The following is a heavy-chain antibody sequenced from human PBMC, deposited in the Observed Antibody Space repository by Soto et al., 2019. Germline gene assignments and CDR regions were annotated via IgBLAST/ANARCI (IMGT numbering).Heavy chain of an antibody. CDR3: AKGEAVANTAEFDY. CDR2: ISGSGGST. Sequence: EVQLLESGGGLVQPGGSLRLSCATSGFTFSSYAMSWVRQAPGKGLAWVSAISGSGGSTYYADSVKGRFTISRDNSKNTLYLQMNSLRAEDTAVYYCAKGEAVANTAEFDYWGQGTLVTVSS. J-gene: IGHJ4*02. D-gene: IGHD6-19*01. V-gene: IGHV3-23*01. CDR1: GFTFSSYA.